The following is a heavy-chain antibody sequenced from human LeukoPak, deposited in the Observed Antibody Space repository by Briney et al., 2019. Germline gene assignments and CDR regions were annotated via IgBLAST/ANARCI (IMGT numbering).Heavy chain of an antibody. J-gene: IGHJ1*01. CDR3: AGHTMIVVGEYFQH. V-gene: IGHV1-3*01. CDR1: GYTFTSYA. CDR2: INAGNGNT. Sequence: ASVKVSCKASGYTFTSYAMHWVRQAPGQRLEWMGWINAGNGNTKYSQKFQGRVTITRDTSASTAYMELSSLRSEDTAVYCCAGHTMIVVGEYFQHWGQGTLVTVSS. D-gene: IGHD3-22*01.